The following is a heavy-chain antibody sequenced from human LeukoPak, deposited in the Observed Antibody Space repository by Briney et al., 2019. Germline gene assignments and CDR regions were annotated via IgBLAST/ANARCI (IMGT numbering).Heavy chain of an antibody. CDR1: GFTFSRHW. CDR2: IKHGGSEK. D-gene: IGHD3-10*01. V-gene: IGHV3-7*01. J-gene: IGHJ4*02. Sequence: GGSLRLSCAASGFTFSRHWMTWVRQAPGKGLEWVANIKHGGSEKNYVDSVKGRFTISRDNSKNTLYLQMNSLRAEDTAVYYCARDCGWYYGSGFDYWGQGTLVTVSS. CDR3: ARDCGWYYGSGFDY.